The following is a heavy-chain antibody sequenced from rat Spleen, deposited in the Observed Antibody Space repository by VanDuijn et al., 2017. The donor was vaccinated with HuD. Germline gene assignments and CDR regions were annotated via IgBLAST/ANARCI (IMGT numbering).Heavy chain of an antibody. CDR1: GLSFSNYD. CDR2: ISYDGTST. Sequence: EVQLVESGGGLVQPGRSMKLSCAASGLSFSNYDMAWVRQAPTKGLEWVASISYDGTSTYSRDSVKGRFTVSRDNAKGTLYLQMDSLRSEDTATYYCARDVMSLDYWGQGVMVTVSS. D-gene: IGHD4-4*01. J-gene: IGHJ2*01. CDR3: ARDVMSLDY. V-gene: IGHV5-25*01.